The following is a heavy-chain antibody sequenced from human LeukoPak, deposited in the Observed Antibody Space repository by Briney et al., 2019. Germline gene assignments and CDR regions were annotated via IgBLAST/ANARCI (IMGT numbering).Heavy chain of an antibody. CDR1: GFTFDDYA. Sequence: GRSLRLSCAASGFTFDDYAMHWVRQAPGKGLEWASGISWNSGSIGYADSVKGRFTISRVNAKNSLYLQMNSLRAEDMALYYCAKARFSSSWYSGSYFDYWGQGTLVTVSS. CDR3: AKARFSSSWYSGSYFDY. D-gene: IGHD6-13*01. CDR2: ISWNSGSI. J-gene: IGHJ4*02. V-gene: IGHV3-9*03.